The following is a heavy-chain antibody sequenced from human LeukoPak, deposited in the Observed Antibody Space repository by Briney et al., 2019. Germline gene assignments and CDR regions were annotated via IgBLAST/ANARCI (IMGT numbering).Heavy chain of an antibody. CDR2: ISDDGTNK. J-gene: IGHJ4*02. V-gene: IGHV3-30*18. CDR1: GFTSSSYG. CDR3: AKDNKRYSYDY. Sequence: PGGSLRLSCAASGFTSSSYGMHWVRQGAGKGLEWVAVISDDGTNKYYTDSVKGRFTISRDSSKNTLFLQMNSLRVEDTAVYYCAKDNKRYSYDYWGQGTLVTVSS. D-gene: IGHD5-18*01.